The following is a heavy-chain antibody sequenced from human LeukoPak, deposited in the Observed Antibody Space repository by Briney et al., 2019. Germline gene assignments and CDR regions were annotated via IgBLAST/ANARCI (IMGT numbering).Heavy chain of an antibody. V-gene: IGHV3-23*01. Sequence: PGGSLRLSCAASGFTFSSYAMSWVRQASGKGLEWVSAISGSGGSTYYADSVKGRFTISRDNSKNTLYLQMNSLRAEDTAVYYCAKAPSITMVRGGYYFDYWGQGTLVTVSS. D-gene: IGHD3-10*01. CDR3: AKAPSITMVRGGYYFDY. J-gene: IGHJ4*02. CDR2: ISGSGGST. CDR1: GFTFSSYA.